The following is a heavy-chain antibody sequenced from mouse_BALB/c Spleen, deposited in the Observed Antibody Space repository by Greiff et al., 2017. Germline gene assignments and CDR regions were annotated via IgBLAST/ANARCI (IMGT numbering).Heavy chain of an antibody. D-gene: IGHD2-1*01. CDR3: TRSPYGNYDY. CDR1: GYTFTRYW. V-gene: IGHV1S22*01. CDR2: ISPGSGST. Sequence: LQQPGSELVRPGASVKLSCKASGYTFTRYWMHWVKQRPGQGLEWIGNISPGSGSTNYDEKFKSKATLTVDTSSSTAYMQLSSLTSEDSAVYYCTRSPYGNYDYWGQGTTLTVSS. J-gene: IGHJ2*01.